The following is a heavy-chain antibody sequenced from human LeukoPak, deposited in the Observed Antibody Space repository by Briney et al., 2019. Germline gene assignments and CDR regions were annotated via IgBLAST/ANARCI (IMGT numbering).Heavy chain of an antibody. CDR1: GFTFSSYG. D-gene: IGHD2-21*02. Sequence: PGGSLRLSCAASGFTFSSYGMHWVRQAPGKGLEWVAVISYDGSNKNYADSVKGRFTISRDSSKNTVYLQMNSLRVEDTAVYYCAKDWAPYCGGDCYFNYWGQGTLVTVSS. J-gene: IGHJ4*02. CDR3: AKDWAPYCGGDCYFNY. V-gene: IGHV3-30*19. CDR2: ISYDGSNK.